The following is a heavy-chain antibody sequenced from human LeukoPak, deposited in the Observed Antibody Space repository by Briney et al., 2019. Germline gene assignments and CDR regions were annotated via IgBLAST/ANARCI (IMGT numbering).Heavy chain of an antibody. D-gene: IGHD3-10*01. Sequence: GGSLRLSCAASGFTFSSYWMSWVRQAPGKGLEWVANIKQDGSEKYYVDSVKGRFTISRDNAENMLYLQMNTLGAEDTAVYYCARDIVSGSGSLDYWGQGTLVTVSS. V-gene: IGHV3-7*01. CDR1: GFTFSSYW. CDR2: IKQDGSEK. J-gene: IGHJ4*02. CDR3: ARDIVSGSGSLDY.